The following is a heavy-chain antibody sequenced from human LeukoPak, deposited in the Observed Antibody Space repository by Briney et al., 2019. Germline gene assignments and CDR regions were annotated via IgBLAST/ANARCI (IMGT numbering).Heavy chain of an antibody. CDR1: GFTYSSYE. CDR3: ARDLYTRGVLDY. J-gene: IGHJ4*02. CDR2: IRSSGSII. Sequence: PGGSLRLSCAASGFTYSSYEMNWVRQAPGKGLEWVSYIRSSGSIIGYADSVKGRFTISRDNAKNSLYLQMNSLRAEDTAVYFCARDLYTRGVLDYWGQGILVTVSS. V-gene: IGHV3-48*03. D-gene: IGHD3-10*01.